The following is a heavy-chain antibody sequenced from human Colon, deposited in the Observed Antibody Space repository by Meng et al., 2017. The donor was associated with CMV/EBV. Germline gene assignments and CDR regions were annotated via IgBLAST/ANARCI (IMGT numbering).Heavy chain of an antibody. V-gene: IGHV1-2*02. D-gene: IGHD5-12*01. Sequence: SGYPFIGYRIHWVRQAPGLGLEWMGRINPNTGATNYAQNFQGRVTMTSDTSITTAFMELTNLRSDDTAVYYCMRAGYSGYESSFDYWGQGTLVTVSS. J-gene: IGHJ4*02. CDR3: MRAGYSGYESSFDY. CDR2: INPNTGAT. CDR1: GYPFIGYR.